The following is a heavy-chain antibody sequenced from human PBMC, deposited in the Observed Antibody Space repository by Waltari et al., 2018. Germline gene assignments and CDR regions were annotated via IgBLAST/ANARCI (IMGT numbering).Heavy chain of an antibody. V-gene: IGHV3-48*01. CDR2: ISSSSSSTI. J-gene: IGHJ6*02. D-gene: IGHD4-17*01. CDR3: AREGDYDYYYYGMDV. CDR1: GFTFSSYS. Sequence: EVQLVESGGGLVQPGGSLRLSCAASGFTFSSYSMNWVRQAPGKGLEWVSYISSSSSSTIYYADSVKGRFTISRDNAKNSLYLQMNSLRAEDTAVYYCAREGDYDYYYYGMDVWGQGTTVTVSS.